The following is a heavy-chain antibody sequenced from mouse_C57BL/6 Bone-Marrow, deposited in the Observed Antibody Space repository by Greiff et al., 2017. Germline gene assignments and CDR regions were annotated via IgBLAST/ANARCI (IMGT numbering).Heavy chain of an antibody. V-gene: IGHV1-80*01. J-gene: IGHJ4*01. D-gene: IGHD2-1*01. CDR1: GYAFSSYW. Sequence: QVQLQQSGAELVKPGASVKISCKASGYAFSSYWMNWVKQRPGKGLEWIGQIYPGDGDTNYNGKFKGKATLTADKSSSTAYMQLSSLTSEDSAVYCCARRGFYPFCAMDYWGQGTSVTVSS. CDR3: ARRGFYPFCAMDY. CDR2: IYPGDGDT.